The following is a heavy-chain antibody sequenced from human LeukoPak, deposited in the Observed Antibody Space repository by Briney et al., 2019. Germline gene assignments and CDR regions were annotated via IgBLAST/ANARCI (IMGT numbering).Heavy chain of an antibody. V-gene: IGHV3-23*01. D-gene: IGHD3-10*01. CDR2: IGSSGATI. CDR1: GFTFNKFA. CDR3: AKISVGPLSRPTHVYLYYGMDV. J-gene: IGHJ6*02. Sequence: QPGGSLRVSCEASGFTFNKFAMSWVRQAPGKGPEWVSGIGSSGATIFYADSVKGRFTISRDNSKNTVYLEMNNLTAEDTAIYYCAKISVGPLSRPTHVYLYYGMDVWGQGTTVTVSS.